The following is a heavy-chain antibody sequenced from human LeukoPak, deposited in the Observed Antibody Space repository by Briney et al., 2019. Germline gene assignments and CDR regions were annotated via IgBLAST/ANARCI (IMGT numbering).Heavy chain of an antibody. CDR2: ISGSGGST. Sequence: GGSLRLSCAASGFTFSSYAMSWVRQAPGKGLEWVSAISGSGGSTYYADSVKGRFTISRDNSKNTLYLQMNSLRAEDTAVYYCAKKGSVVPARYYMDVWGKGTTVTTSS. CDR1: GFTFSSYA. J-gene: IGHJ6*03. V-gene: IGHV3-23*01. D-gene: IGHD2-2*01. CDR3: AKKGSVVPARYYMDV.